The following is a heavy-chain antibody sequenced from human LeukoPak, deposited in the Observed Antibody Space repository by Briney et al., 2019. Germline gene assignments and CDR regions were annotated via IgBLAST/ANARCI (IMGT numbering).Heavy chain of an antibody. D-gene: IGHD3-22*01. J-gene: IGHJ4*02. Sequence: ASVKVSCKASGYTFTSYGISWVRQAPGQGLEWMGLISAYNGNTNYAQKLQGRVTMTTDTSTSTAYMELRSLRSDDTAVYYCAREGKYYYDSTTNYWGEGTLVTVSS. CDR3: AREGKYYYDSTTNY. V-gene: IGHV1-18*01. CDR1: GYTFTSYG. CDR2: ISAYNGNT.